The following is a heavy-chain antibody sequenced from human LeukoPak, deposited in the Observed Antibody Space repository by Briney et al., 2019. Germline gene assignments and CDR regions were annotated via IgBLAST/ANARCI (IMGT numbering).Heavy chain of an antibody. V-gene: IGHV3-23*01. CDR1: GFTFSSYA. CDR3: AKVPDYGDYEYFQH. CDR2: ISGSGGST. Sequence: GGSLRLSCAASGFTFSSYAMSWVRQAPGKGLEWVSAISGSGGSTYYADSVKGRFTISRDNSKNTLYLQRNSLRAEDTAVYYCAKVPDYGDYEYFQHWGQGTLVTVSS. D-gene: IGHD4-17*01. J-gene: IGHJ1*01.